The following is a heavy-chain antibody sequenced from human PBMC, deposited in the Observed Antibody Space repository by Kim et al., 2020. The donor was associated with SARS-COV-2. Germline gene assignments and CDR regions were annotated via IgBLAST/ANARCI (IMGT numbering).Heavy chain of an antibody. CDR2: IDPSDSYT. D-gene: IGHD3-10*01. Sequence: GESLKISCKGSGYSFTSYWISWVRQMPGKGLEWMGRIDPSDSYTNYSPSFQGHVTISADKSISTAYLQWSSLKASDTAMYYCARRMDRDLWFGELRSDWFDPWGQGTLVTVSS. CDR3: ARRMDRDLWFGELRSDWFDP. J-gene: IGHJ5*02. V-gene: IGHV5-10-1*01. CDR1: GYSFTSYW.